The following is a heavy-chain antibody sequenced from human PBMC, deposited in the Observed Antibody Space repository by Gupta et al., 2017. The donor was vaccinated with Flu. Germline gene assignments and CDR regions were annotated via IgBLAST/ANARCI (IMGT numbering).Heavy chain of an antibody. CDR2: ISSTSHYI. CDR3: ARGERDTGINWVDA. CDR1: GFVCSSFA. J-gene: IGHJ5*02. V-gene: IGHV3-21*01. D-gene: IGHD1-26*01. Sequence: SGFVCSSFAMNWVRQAAGKGLEWVASISSTSHYIYYADSVRGRFTISRDNVKNSLFLEMNNLGAEDTAVYFCARGERDTGINWVDAGGQGSLVTVSA.